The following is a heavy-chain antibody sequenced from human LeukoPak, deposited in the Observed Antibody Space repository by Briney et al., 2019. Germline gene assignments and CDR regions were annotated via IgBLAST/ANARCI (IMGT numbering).Heavy chain of an antibody. Sequence: ASVKASCKASGYTFTGYYMHWVRQAPGQGLEWMGIINPSGGSTSYAQKFQGRVTMTRDTSTSTVYMELSSLRSEDTAVYYCARDLGGYYTDYWGQGTLVTVSS. CDR3: ARDLGGYYTDY. D-gene: IGHD3-22*01. V-gene: IGHV1-46*01. CDR2: INPSGGST. J-gene: IGHJ4*02. CDR1: GYTFTGYY.